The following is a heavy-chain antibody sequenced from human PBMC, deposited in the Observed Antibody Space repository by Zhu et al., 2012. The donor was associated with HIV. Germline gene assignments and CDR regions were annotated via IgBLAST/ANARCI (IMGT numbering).Heavy chain of an antibody. CDR3: TTDAGDYKTDFEY. D-gene: IGHD3-10*01. J-gene: IGHJ4*02. CDR2: IRSPIDGGTT. Sequence: EVQLVESGGGLVKPGGSLRLSCVASGIPFTNAWMSWIRQAPGKRPECIGRIRSPIDGGTTDYAAPVKGRFTISRDDSRNTVYLQMDGLRLDDTGVYYCTTDAGDYKTDFEYWGQGXPGPSSPQ. V-gene: IGHV3-15*01. CDR1: GIPFTNAW.